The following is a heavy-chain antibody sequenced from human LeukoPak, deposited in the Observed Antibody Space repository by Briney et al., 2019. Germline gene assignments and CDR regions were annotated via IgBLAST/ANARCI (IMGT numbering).Heavy chain of an antibody. Sequence: PSETLSLTCTVSGGSISSYYWSWIRQPAGKGLEWIGRIYTSGSTNYNPSLKSRVTMSVDTSKNQFSLKLSSVTAADTAVYYCARVGFVPDYYYYYMDVWGKGTTVTVSS. CDR3: ARVGFVPDYYYYYMDV. J-gene: IGHJ6*03. V-gene: IGHV4-4*07. CDR2: IYTSGST. D-gene: IGHD2-8*01. CDR1: GGSISSYY.